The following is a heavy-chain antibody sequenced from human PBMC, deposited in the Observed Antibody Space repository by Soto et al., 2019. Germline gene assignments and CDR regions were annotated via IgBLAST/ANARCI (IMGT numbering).Heavy chain of an antibody. CDR2: IYYSGST. J-gene: IGHJ3*02. D-gene: IGHD1-1*01. CDR1: GGSISSGDYY. V-gene: IGHV4-30-4*01. CDR3: ARDTQLGNDAFDI. Sequence: SETLSLTCTVSGGSISSGDYYWSWIRQPPGKGLEWIGYIYYSGSTYYNPSLKSRVTISVDTSKNQFSLKLSSVTAADTAVYYCARDTQLGNDAFDIWGQGTMVTVSS.